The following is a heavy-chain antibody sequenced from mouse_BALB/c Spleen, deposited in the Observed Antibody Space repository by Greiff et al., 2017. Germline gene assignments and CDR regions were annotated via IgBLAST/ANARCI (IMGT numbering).Heavy chain of an antibody. CDR1: GYSITSGYY. Sequence: EVQLQQSGPGLVKPSQSLSLTCSVTGYSITSGYYWNWIRQFPGNKLEWMGYISYDGSNNYNPSLKNRISITRDTSKNQFFLKLNSVTTEDTATYYCASYRYDGYFDVWGAGTTVTVSS. CDR3: ASYRYDGYFDV. V-gene: IGHV3-6*02. CDR2: ISYDGSN. D-gene: IGHD2-14*01. J-gene: IGHJ1*01.